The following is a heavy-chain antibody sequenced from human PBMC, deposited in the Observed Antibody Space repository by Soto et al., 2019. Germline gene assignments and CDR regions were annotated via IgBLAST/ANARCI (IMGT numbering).Heavy chain of an antibody. CDR3: ARIRRGASWYYYYGMDV. CDR1: GYTFTSYG. V-gene: IGHV1-18*01. D-gene: IGHD1-1*01. Sequence: ASVKVSCKASGYTFTSYGISWVRQAPGQGLEWMGWISAYNGNTNYAQKLQGRVTMTTDTSTSTAYMELRSLRSDDTAVYYCARIRRGASWYYYYGMDVWGKGTTVTVSS. CDR2: ISAYNGNT. J-gene: IGHJ6*04.